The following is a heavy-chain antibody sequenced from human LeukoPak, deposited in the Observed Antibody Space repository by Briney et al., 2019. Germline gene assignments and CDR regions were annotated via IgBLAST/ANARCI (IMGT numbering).Heavy chain of an antibody. J-gene: IGHJ4*02. CDR3: AKDIERYSYGPVDY. CDR1: GFTFDDYA. D-gene: IGHD5-18*01. V-gene: IGHV3-43D*03. Sequence: AGGSLRLSCAASGFTFDDYAMHWVRQAPGKGLEWVSLISWDGGSTYYADSVKGRFTISRDNSKNSLYLQMNSLRAGDTALYYCAKDIERYSYGPVDYWGQGTLVTVSS. CDR2: ISWDGGST.